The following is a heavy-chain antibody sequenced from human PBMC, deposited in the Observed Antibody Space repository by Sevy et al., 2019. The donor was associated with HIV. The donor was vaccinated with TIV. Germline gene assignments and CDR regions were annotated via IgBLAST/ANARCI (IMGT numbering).Heavy chain of an antibody. V-gene: IGHV3-7*01. D-gene: IGHD5-18*01. CDR2: INEDGSRL. CDR1: GFTFSDSWMTDSW. Sequence: GGSLRLSCVVSGFTFSDSWMTDSWMTWVRQAPGKGLERIAFINEDGSRLGYVDSVRGRFTISRENTKNSLYLQMNRLGAGDTAVYFCARDRAYSALDYWGQGTLVTVSS. CDR3: ARDRAYSALDY. J-gene: IGHJ4*02.